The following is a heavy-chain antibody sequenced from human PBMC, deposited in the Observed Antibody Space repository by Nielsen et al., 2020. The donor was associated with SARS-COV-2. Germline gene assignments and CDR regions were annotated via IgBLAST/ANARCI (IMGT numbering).Heavy chain of an antibody. D-gene: IGHD3-22*01. CDR3: ARADYYDSSGAFDI. J-gene: IGHJ3*02. CDR2: ISGSGGST. CDR1: GFTFSSYA. V-gene: IGHV3-23*01. Sequence: GESLKISCAASGFTFSSYAMSWVRQAPGKGLEWVSAISGSGGSTYYADSVKGRFTISRDNARNTLYLQMNSLTAEGTAVYYCARADYYDSSGAFDIWGQGTVVTVSP.